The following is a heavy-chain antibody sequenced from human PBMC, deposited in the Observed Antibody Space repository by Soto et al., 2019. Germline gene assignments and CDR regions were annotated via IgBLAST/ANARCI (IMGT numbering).Heavy chain of an antibody. CDR3: ARCSAGLYYYYYGMDV. Sequence: PGESLKISCKGSGYSFTSYWISWVRQMPGKGLEWMGRIDPSDSYTNYSPSFQGHVTISADKSISTAYLQWSSLKASDTAMYYCARCSAGLYYYYYGMDVWGHGTTVTVSS. J-gene: IGHJ6*02. D-gene: IGHD2-15*01. CDR2: IDPSDSYT. CDR1: GYSFTSYW. V-gene: IGHV5-10-1*01.